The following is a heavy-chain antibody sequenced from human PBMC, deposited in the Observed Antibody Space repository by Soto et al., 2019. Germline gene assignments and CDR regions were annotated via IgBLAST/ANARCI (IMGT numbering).Heavy chain of an antibody. D-gene: IGHD3-3*01. V-gene: IGHV4-30-2*01. CDR1: GGSISSGGYS. CDR2: IYHSGST. Sequence: PSETLSLTCAVSGGSISSGGYSWSWIRQPPGKGLEWIAYIYHSGSTYYNPSLKSRVTMSVDRSKNQFSLKLSSVTAADTAVYYCARGPPFGRWGHGTMVTVS. J-gene: IGHJ4*01. CDR3: ARGPPFGR.